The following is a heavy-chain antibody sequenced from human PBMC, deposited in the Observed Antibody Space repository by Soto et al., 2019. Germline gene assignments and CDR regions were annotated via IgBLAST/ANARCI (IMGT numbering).Heavy chain of an antibody. CDR1: GFSVSNSC. CDR2: MKEDGTLQ. D-gene: IGHD6-6*01. CDR3: SRDLRSSSAY. J-gene: IGHJ4*02. Sequence: SXRLSWSVSGFSVSNSCMIWFRQAPGKGLEWVAAMKEDGTLQYYVDSVKGRFTISRDNAKNLLFLDMSSLRGQDTAIYYCSRDLRSSSAYWGQGTQVTVSS. V-gene: IGHV3-7*01.